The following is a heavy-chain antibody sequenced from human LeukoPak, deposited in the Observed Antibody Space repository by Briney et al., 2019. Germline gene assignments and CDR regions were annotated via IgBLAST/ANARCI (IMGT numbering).Heavy chain of an antibody. V-gene: IGHV3-33*01. Sequence: GGSLRLSCAASGFTFSSYGMHWVRQAPVKGLEWVAVMWYDGSNKYYADSVKGRFTISRDNSKNTLYLQMHSLRAEDTAVYYCARDEVTTPRDWGQGTLVTVSS. CDR3: ARDEVTTPRD. D-gene: IGHD2-21*02. CDR2: MWYDGSNK. J-gene: IGHJ4*02. CDR1: GFTFSSYG.